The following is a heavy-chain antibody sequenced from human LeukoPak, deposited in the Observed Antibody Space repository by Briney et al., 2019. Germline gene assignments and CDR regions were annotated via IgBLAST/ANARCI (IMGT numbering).Heavy chain of an antibody. V-gene: IGHV4-38-2*02. CDR2: IYYSGNT. CDR1: GYSISSGYY. Sequence: SETLSLTCTVSGYSISSGYYWGWIRQPPGKGLEWIGSIYYSGNTYYNPSLKSRVTISIDTSKNQFSLKLSSVTAADTAVYYCARARRPYSSSWYLDYYYYYMDVWGKGTTVTVSS. J-gene: IGHJ6*03. D-gene: IGHD6-13*01. CDR3: ARARRPYSSSWYLDYYYYYMDV.